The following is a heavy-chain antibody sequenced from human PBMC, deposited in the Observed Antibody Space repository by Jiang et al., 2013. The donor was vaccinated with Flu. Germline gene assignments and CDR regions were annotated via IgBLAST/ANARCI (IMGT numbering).Heavy chain of an antibody. CDR2: IYYSGST. CDR1: GGSISSYY. D-gene: IGHD2-15*01. CDR3: ASNGLVVAATDDAFDI. J-gene: IGHJ3*02. Sequence: LLKPSETLSLTCTVSGGSISSYYWSWIRQPPGKGLEWIGYIYYSGSTNYNPSLKSRVTISVDTSKNQFSLKLSSVTAADTAVYYCASNGLVVAATDDAFDIWGQGTMVTVSS. V-gene: IGHV4-59*01.